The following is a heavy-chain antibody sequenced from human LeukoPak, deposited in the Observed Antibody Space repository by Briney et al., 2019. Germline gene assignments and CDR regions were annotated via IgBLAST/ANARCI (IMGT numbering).Heavy chain of an antibody. J-gene: IGHJ4*02. D-gene: IGHD3-22*01. V-gene: IGHV3-23*01. Sequence: GGSLRLSCAVSGITLSNYAMGWVRQAPGKGLEWVAGISGSGGAPNYADSVKGRFTISRDNSKNTLYLQMNSLGAEDTAVYFCAKRGVVIRVILVGFHKEAYYFDSWGQGALVTVSS. CDR2: ISGSGGAP. CDR3: AKRGVVIRVILVGFHKEAYYFDS. CDR1: GITLSNYA.